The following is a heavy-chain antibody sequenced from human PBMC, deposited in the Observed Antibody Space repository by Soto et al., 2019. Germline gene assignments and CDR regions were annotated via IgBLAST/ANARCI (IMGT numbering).Heavy chain of an antibody. CDR2: IGNIDETI. V-gene: IGHV3-48*03. CDR1: GFTFRNYE. J-gene: IGHJ4*02. D-gene: IGHD1-1*01. CDR3: ARGYNFIDY. Sequence: LRLSCVASGFTFRNYEMNWVRQAPGKGLEWVSYIGNIDETIYYADSVKGRFTVSRDDAKNSLYLQMNSLRAEDTAVYYCARGYNFIDYWGQGTLVTVSS.